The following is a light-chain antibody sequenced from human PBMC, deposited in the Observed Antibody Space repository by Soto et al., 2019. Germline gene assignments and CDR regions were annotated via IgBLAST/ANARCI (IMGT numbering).Light chain of an antibody. Sequence: QSALTQPASVSGSPGQSITISCTGTSSDVGGYYYVSWYQQHPGTAPRLIIFEVTNRPSGVSNRFSGSKSGNTASLTISGLQAEDEADYYCTSYTSSSTQVFGTGTKVTVL. CDR1: SSDVGGYYY. V-gene: IGLV2-14*01. CDR2: EVT. CDR3: TSYTSSSTQV. J-gene: IGLJ1*01.